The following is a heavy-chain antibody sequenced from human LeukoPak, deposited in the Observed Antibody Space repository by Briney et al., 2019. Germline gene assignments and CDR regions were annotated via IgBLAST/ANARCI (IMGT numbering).Heavy chain of an antibody. V-gene: IGHV3-9*03. Sequence: GGSLRLSCAASGFTFDDYAMHWVRQAPGKGLEWVSGISWNSGSIGYADSVKGRFTISRDNAKNSLYLQMNSLRAEDMALYYCAKTPSGSYADAFDTWGQGTMVTVSS. D-gene: IGHD1-26*01. J-gene: IGHJ3*02. CDR1: GFTFDDYA. CDR3: AKTPSGSYADAFDT. CDR2: ISWNSGSI.